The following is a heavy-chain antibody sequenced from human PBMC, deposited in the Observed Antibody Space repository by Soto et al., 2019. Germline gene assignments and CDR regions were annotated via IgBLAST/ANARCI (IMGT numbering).Heavy chain of an antibody. CDR2: ISSSSSTI. V-gene: IGHV3-48*01. J-gene: IGHJ6*03. CDR3: ARVGNYYYYYMDV. D-gene: IGHD6-13*01. Sequence: EVQLVESGGGLVQPGGSLRLSCAASGFTFSSYSMNWVRQAPGKGLEWVSYISSSSSTIYYADSVKGRFTISRDNAKNSLYLQMNSLRAEDTAVYYCARVGNYYYYYMDVWGKGTTVTASS. CDR1: GFTFSSYS.